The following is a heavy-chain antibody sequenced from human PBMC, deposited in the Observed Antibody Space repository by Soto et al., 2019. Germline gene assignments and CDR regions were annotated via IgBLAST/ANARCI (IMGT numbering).Heavy chain of an antibody. Sequence: ASVKVSCKASGYAFSQFYIHWMRQAPGQGLEWMGWISPNSGRTKFAQNFQGWVTMTRDTSIKTVYMELSGLRSDATAVYYCARESGGTTATLDYYYFYMDVWGKGTTVTVSS. V-gene: IGHV1-2*04. J-gene: IGHJ6*03. D-gene: IGHD4-17*01. CDR3: ARESGGTTATLDYYYFYMDV. CDR1: GYAFSQFY. CDR2: ISPNSGRT.